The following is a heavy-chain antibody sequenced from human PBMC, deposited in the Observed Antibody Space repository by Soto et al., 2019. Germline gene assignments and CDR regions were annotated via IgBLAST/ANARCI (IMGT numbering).Heavy chain of an antibody. CDR3: ARLGHVYYYDSSGYREYFQH. Sequence: SETLSLTCTVSGGSISSYYWSWIRQPPGKGLEWIGYIYYSGSTNYNPSLKSLVTISVDTSKNQFSLKLSSVTAADTAVYYCARLGHVYYYDSSGYREYFQHWGQGTLVTVSS. CDR1: GGSISSYY. J-gene: IGHJ1*01. CDR2: IYYSGST. D-gene: IGHD3-22*01. V-gene: IGHV4-59*01.